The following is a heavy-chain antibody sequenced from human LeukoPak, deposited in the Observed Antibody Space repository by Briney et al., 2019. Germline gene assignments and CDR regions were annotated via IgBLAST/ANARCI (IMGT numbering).Heavy chain of an antibody. D-gene: IGHD2-8*01. Sequence: SETLSLTCTVYGGSISNYYWSWLRQSPEKGLECIGCLYYTWGTNYNPSLKSRVTISVDTSQNQFYLRLSSVPAADTAGYYCASSHPLSSTNEYYTPFDYWGQGTLVTVSS. CDR1: GGSISNYY. CDR3: ASSHPLSSTNEYYTPFDY. J-gene: IGHJ4*02. CDR2: LYYTWGT. V-gene: IGHV4-59*01.